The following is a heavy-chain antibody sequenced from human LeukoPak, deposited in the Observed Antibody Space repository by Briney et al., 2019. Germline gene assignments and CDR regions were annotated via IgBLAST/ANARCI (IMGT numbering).Heavy chain of an antibody. D-gene: IGHD5-18*01. Sequence: GGSLRLSCAASGFTFSSYWMHWVRQAPGKGLVWVSRINSDGSSTSYADSVKGRFTISRDNAKNTLYLQMNSLRAEDTAVNYCARDRIQLWEHCIDYWGQGTLVTVSS. CDR2: INSDGSST. J-gene: IGHJ4*02. V-gene: IGHV3-74*01. CDR1: GFTFSSYW. CDR3: ARDRIQLWEHCIDY.